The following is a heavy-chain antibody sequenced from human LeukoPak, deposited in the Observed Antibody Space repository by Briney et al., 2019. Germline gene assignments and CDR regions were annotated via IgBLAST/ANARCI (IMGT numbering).Heavy chain of an antibody. CDR2: ISGSGGST. D-gene: IGHD3-9*01. Sequence: PGGSLRLSCAASGFTFSSYAMSWVRQAPGKGLEWVSAISGSGGSTYYADSVKGRFTISRDNAKNSLYLQISSLRAEDSAIYYCAREPNFDDHAFDYWGQGTLVTVSS. V-gene: IGHV3-23*01. CDR1: GFTFSSYA. CDR3: AREPNFDDHAFDY. J-gene: IGHJ4*02.